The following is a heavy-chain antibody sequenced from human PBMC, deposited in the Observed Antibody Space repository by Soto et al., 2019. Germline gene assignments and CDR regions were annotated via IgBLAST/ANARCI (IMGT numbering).Heavy chain of an antibody. CDR2: INPTGGTT. V-gene: IGHV1-46*01. J-gene: IGHJ4*02. CDR3: ARGNPYTNMWYYFDX. CDR1: GYTFTSFS. Sequence: ASVKVSCKASGYTFTSFSVHWVRQAPGKGLEWMGLINPTGGTTNIAQNFQGTVTMTSDTSTSTVYMELSSLRFEETAIYYCARGNPYTNMWYYFDXWGQGTLVTVS. D-gene: IGHD2-2*02.